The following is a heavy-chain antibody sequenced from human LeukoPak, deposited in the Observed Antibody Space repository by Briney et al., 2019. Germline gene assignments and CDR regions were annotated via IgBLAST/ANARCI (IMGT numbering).Heavy chain of an antibody. CDR1: GFTFSSYS. CDR3: ARDSSPGQLPFDY. D-gene: IGHD1-14*01. J-gene: IGHJ4*02. Sequence: GGSLRLSCAASGFTFSSYSMNWVRQAPGKGLEWVSSISSSSYINYADSVKGRFTISRDNAKNSLYLQMNSLRAEDTAVYYCARDSSPGQLPFDYWGQGTLVTVSS. V-gene: IGHV3-21*01. CDR2: ISSSSYI.